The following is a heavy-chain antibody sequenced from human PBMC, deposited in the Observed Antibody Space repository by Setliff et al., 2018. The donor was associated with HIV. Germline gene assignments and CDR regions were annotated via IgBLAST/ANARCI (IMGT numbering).Heavy chain of an antibody. CDR3: STVVTLAYCHDGLCPAFDS. Sequence: PSETLSLTCAVYGVSFTNYFWSWIRQSPGKGLEWIGEINHSGRTKYNPSLKSRVTMSVDTSKSQFSLKLGSVTAADTAVYFCSTVVTLAYCHDGLCPAFDSWGQGALVTVSS. D-gene: IGHD2-8*01. CDR2: INHSGRT. CDR1: GVSFTNYF. J-gene: IGHJ4*02. V-gene: IGHV4-34*10.